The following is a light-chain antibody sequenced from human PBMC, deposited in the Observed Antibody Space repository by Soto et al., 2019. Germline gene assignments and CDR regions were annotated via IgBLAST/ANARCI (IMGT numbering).Light chain of an antibody. CDR2: GAS. Sequence: EIMMTQSPCTLSVSPGDGATISCTASQSVNLNLAWYQQKPGQPPRLLLYGASTRATGIPVRFRGSGSGTEFTLTLSSRQSEASAVYYCHQYHSWPRGTFGPGTKVEIK. V-gene: IGKV3-15*01. CDR1: QSVNLN. J-gene: IGKJ3*01. CDR3: HQYHSWPRGT.